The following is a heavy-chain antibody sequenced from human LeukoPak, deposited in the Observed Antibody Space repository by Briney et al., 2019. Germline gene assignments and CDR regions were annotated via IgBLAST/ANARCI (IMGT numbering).Heavy chain of an antibody. CDR2: IKSDGIST. CDR3: ARGDRFAFDI. Sequence: GGSLRLSCAASGFTFKNYWMHWVRHAPGKGLVWVSRIKSDGISTSYADSVKGRFTISRDNAKNTLYLQMNSLRAEDTAVYYCARGDRFAFDIWGQGTMVTVSS. CDR1: GFTFKNYW. D-gene: IGHD2-21*02. V-gene: IGHV3-74*01. J-gene: IGHJ3*02.